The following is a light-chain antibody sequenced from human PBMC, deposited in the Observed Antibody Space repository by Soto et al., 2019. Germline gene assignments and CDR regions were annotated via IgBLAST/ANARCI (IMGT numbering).Light chain of an antibody. CDR2: AAS. CDR3: LQDYNYPRT. V-gene: IGKV1-6*01. Sequence: AIQMTQSPSSLSASVGDRVTITCRASQGIRNALGWYQQKPGKAPKLLIYAASSLQSGVPPRFSGSESGTDFTLTISSLQPEDFATYYCLQDYNYPRTFGQGTKVEIK. CDR1: QGIRNA. J-gene: IGKJ1*01.